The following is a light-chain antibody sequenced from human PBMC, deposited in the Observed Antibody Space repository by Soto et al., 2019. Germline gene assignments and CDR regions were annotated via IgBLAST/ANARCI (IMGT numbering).Light chain of an antibody. CDR2: GNS. Sequence: QAVVTQPPSVSGAPGQRVTISCTGSSSNIGAGYDVHWYQQLPGTAPKLLIYGNSNRPSGAPDRFSGSKSGTSASLAITGLQAEDEADYYCQSYDSSLSVYVVFGGGTKLTVL. CDR3: QSYDSSLSVYVV. V-gene: IGLV1-40*01. J-gene: IGLJ2*01. CDR1: SSNIGAGYD.